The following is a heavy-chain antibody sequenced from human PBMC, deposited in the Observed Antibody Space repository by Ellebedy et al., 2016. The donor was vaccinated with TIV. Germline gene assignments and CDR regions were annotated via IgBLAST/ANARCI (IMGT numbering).Heavy chain of an antibody. CDR2: IYPGDSDT. Sequence: GGSLRLSXKGSGYSFTTYWIGWVRQMSGKGLEWMGIIYPGDSDTRYSPSFQGQVTISADKSISTAYLQWSSLKASDTGMYYCARPYASGWYGAFDIWGQGTMVTVSS. J-gene: IGHJ3*02. V-gene: IGHV5-51*01. CDR1: GYSFTTYW. D-gene: IGHD6-19*01. CDR3: ARPYASGWYGAFDI.